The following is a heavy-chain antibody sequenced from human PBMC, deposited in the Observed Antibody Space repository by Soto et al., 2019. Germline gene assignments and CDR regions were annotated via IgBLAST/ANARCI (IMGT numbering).Heavy chain of an antibody. V-gene: IGHV4-39*01. CDR1: GGSISSSSYY. CDR3: ARPKGWLSPFDY. CDR2: IYYSGST. J-gene: IGHJ4*02. D-gene: IGHD6-19*01. Sequence: SETLSLTCTVSGGSISSSSYYWGWIRQPPGKGLEWIGSIYYSGSTYYNPSLKSRVTISVDTSKNQFSLKLSSVTAADTAVYYCARPKGWLSPFDYWGQGTLVTVSS.